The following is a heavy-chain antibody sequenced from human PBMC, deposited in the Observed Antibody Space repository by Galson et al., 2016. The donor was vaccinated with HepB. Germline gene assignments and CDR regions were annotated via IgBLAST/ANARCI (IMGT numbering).Heavy chain of an antibody. Sequence: SLRLSCAISGLTFSRYAMQWVRQAPGKGLEWVAVISDYGTNKNYADSVKGRFTISRDNSAETLYLQMNSLKTEDTATYYCSTWGFTLGIDTWGRGILVTVSS. CDR3: STWGFTLGIDT. V-gene: IGHV3-30-3*01. CDR2: ISDYGTNK. D-gene: IGHD3-10*01. J-gene: IGHJ5*02. CDR1: GLTFSRYA.